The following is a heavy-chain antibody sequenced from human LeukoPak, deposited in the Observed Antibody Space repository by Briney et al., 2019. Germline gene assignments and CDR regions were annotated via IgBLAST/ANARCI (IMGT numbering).Heavy chain of an antibody. D-gene: IGHD3-10*01. CDR1: GFTFSTYA. J-gene: IGHJ4*02. CDR2: MTGSGGST. CDR3: AKDLGLLWFGTFDY. V-gene: IGHV3-23*01. Sequence: GGSLRLSCAASGFTFSTYAMSWVRQAPGKGLEWVATMTGSGGSTFYGDSVKGRFTIARDNSNNMLYLQMNSLRAEDTAVYYCAKDLGLLWFGTFDYWGQGILVTVSS.